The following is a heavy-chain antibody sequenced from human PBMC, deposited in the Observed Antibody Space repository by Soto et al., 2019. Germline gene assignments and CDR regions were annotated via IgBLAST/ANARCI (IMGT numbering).Heavy chain of an antibody. Sequence: ASVKVSCKASGYTFTGYYMHWVRQAPGQGLEWKGWINPNSGGTNYAQKFQGWVTMTRDTSISTAYMELSRLRSDDTAVYYCARDMAYCGGDCSLRGSDAFDIWGQGTMVTVSS. J-gene: IGHJ3*02. CDR3: ARDMAYCGGDCSLRGSDAFDI. CDR2: INPNSGGT. V-gene: IGHV1-2*04. CDR1: GYTFTGYY. D-gene: IGHD2-21*02.